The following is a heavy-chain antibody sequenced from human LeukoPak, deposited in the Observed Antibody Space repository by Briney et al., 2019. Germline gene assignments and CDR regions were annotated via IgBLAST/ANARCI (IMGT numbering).Heavy chain of an antibody. CDR2: IYSSGSN. Sequence: SETLSLTCTVSGGSISGYFWSWIRQPAGKGLEWIGRIYSSGSNNYNPSLKSRVTMSLDTSKNHLSLNLSSVTAADTAVYYCAREPTSGREPTSGRPLDYWGPGTLVTVSS. CDR3: AREPTSGREPTSGRPLDY. D-gene: IGHD5-12*01. J-gene: IGHJ4*02. V-gene: IGHV4-4*07. CDR1: GGSISGYF.